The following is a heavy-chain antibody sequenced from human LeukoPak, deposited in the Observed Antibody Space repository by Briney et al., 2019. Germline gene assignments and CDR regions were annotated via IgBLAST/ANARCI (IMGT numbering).Heavy chain of an antibody. V-gene: IGHV4-31*02. D-gene: IGHD6-13*01. J-gene: IGHJ3*02. Sequence: PSGTLSLSCAVSGGSISSGGFYWGCTRQHPGKGLEWVGYNDYSRSTYYNPTLKRRVTKSVDQSKNQFPLKLSSVTAADTAVYYCARLHNSSWFSLVFDIWGEGTMVTVSP. CDR3: ARLHNSSWFSLVFDI. CDR2: NDYSRST. CDR1: GGSISSGGFY.